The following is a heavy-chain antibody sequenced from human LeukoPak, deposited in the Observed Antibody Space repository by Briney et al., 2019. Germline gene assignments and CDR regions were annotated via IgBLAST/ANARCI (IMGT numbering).Heavy chain of an antibody. J-gene: IGHJ4*02. CDR3: ARDATRASALDY. V-gene: IGHV1-2*02. D-gene: IGHD1-26*01. Sequence: GASVKVSCKASGYTFTHYYMHWLRQAPGQGLDWMGWINPNSGGTNYAQDFQGRVTMTRDTSINTAYMELSRLRSDDPAVYYCARDATRASALDYWGQGTLVTVSS. CDR1: GYTFTHYY. CDR2: INPNSGGT.